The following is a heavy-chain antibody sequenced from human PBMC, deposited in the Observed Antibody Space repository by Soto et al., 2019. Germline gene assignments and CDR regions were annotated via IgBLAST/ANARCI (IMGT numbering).Heavy chain of an antibody. CDR2: IYPGDSDT. Sequence: GESLKISCKGSGYSFTSYWIGWVRQMPGKGLEWMGIIYPGDSDTRYSPSFQGQVTISADKSISTAYLQWSSLKASDTAMYYCARPPKYCSGGSCYDHWGQGTLVTVSS. J-gene: IGHJ5*02. D-gene: IGHD2-15*01. CDR1: GYSFTSYW. CDR3: ARPPKYCSGGSCYDH. V-gene: IGHV5-51*01.